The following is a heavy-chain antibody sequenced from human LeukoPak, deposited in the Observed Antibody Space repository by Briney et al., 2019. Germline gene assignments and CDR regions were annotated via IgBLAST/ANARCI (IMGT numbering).Heavy chain of an antibody. V-gene: IGHV4-30-4*01. J-gene: IGHJ6*02. CDR3: AREEVYANYYYGMDV. CDR2: IYYSGST. CDR1: GGSISSGDYY. D-gene: IGHD2-8*01. Sequence: SETLSLPCTVFGGSISSGDYYWSWIRQPPGKGLEWIGYIYYSGSTYYNPSLKSRVTISVDTSKNQFSLKLSSVTAADTAVYYCAREEVYANYYYGMDVWGQGTTVTVSS.